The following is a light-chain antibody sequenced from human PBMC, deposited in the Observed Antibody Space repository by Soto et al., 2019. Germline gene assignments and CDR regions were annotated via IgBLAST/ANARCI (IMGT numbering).Light chain of an antibody. CDR1: QSVSSNY. CDR2: GAS. Sequence: EIVLTQSPGTLSWSPGERATLSCRASQSVSSNYLAWYQQKPGQAPRLLIYGASSRANGIPDRFSGSGSGTDVTITINRLAPEDFAVYYCQQYATSARLTFGPGTKVDI. V-gene: IGKV3-20*01. J-gene: IGKJ3*01. CDR3: QQYATSARLT.